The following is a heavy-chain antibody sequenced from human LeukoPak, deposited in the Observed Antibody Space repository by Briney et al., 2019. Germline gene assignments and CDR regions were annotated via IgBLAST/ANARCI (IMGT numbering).Heavy chain of an antibody. CDR1: GFTFSSYS. J-gene: IGHJ5*01. CDR3: ARTAFDWSQVGGNWFDS. CDR2: ISSSGSNI. V-gene: IGHV3-48*03. Sequence: GGSLRLSCAASGFTFSSYSLNWVRQAPGKGLEWISYISSSGSNIDYADSVKGRFTISRDNGKNSLFLQMNSLRVEDTAVYYCARTAFDWSQVGGNWFDSWGQGTLVTVPS. D-gene: IGHD3-9*01.